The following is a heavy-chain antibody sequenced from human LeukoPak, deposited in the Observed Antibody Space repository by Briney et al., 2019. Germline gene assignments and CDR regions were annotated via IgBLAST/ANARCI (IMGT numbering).Heavy chain of an antibody. D-gene: IGHD4-11*01. CDR3: ARNNYGPLNYYMDV. Sequence: ASVKVSCKASGYTFTSYGISWVRQAPGQGLEWMGIINPSGGSTSYAQKFQGRVTMTRDMSTSTVYMELSSLRSEDTAVYYCARNNYGPLNYYMDVWGKGTTVTISS. CDR2: INPSGGST. CDR1: GYTFTSYG. J-gene: IGHJ6*03. V-gene: IGHV1-46*01.